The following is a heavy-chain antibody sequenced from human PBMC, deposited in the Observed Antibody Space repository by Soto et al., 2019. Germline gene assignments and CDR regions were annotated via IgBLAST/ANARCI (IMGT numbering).Heavy chain of an antibody. Sequence: QVQVVESGGGVVQPGRSLRLSCAASGFTFSSYGMHWVRQAPGKGLEWVAVIWYDGSNNYYADSVKGRFTVSKDNSKNIVYLQMNSLRAEDTAVYYCARDLGDMATTGLGGWFDPWGQGTLVTVSS. CDR1: GFTFSSYG. D-gene: IGHD1-1*01. J-gene: IGHJ5*02. CDR3: ARDLGDMATTGLGGWFDP. CDR2: IWYDGSNN. V-gene: IGHV3-33*01.